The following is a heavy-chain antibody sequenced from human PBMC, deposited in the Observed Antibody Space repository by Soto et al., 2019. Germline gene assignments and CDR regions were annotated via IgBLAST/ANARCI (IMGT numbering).Heavy chain of an antibody. Sequence: GGSLRLSCAASGFTFRSFTMNWVRQAPGKGLEWVSTISSNSAYIYYTDALRGRFTISRDNAKNSLHLQMNSLRAEDTAVYYCTRDASRGSSARGWFDPWGPGILVTVSS. D-gene: IGHD6-13*01. V-gene: IGHV3-21*01. CDR3: TRDASRGSSARGWFDP. CDR2: ISSNSAYI. J-gene: IGHJ5*02. CDR1: GFTFRSFT.